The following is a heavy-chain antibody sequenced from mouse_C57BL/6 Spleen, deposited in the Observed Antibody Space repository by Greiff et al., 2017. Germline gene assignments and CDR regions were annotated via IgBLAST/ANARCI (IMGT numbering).Heavy chain of an antibody. CDR1: GYTFTSYW. Sequence: VQLKQPGAELVKPGASVKMSCKASGYTFTSYWITWVKQRPGQGLEWIGDIYPGSGSTNYNEKFKSKATLTVDTSSSTAYMQLSSLTSEDSAVYYCARAVYYDYDVGFAYWGQGTLVTVSA. J-gene: IGHJ3*01. D-gene: IGHD2-4*01. CDR3: ARAVYYDYDVGFAY. CDR2: IYPGSGST. V-gene: IGHV1-55*01.